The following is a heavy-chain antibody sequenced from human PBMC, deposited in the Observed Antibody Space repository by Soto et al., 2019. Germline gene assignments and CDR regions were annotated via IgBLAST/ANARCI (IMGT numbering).Heavy chain of an antibody. D-gene: IGHD6-6*01. V-gene: IGHV1-18*01. CDR3: ARDLPRWKLAARPSYNMDV. J-gene: IGHJ6*03. CDR1: GYTFTSYG. CDR2: ISAYNGNT. Sequence: ASVKVSCKASGYTFTSYGISWVRQAPGQGLEWMGWISAYNGNTNYAQKLQGRVTMTTDTSTSTAYMELRSLRSDDTAVYYCARDLPRWKLAARPSYNMDVWGKGTTVTVSS.